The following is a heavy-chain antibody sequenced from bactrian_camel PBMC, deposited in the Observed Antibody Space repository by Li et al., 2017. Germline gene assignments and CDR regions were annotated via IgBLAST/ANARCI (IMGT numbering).Heavy chain of an antibody. Sequence: HVQLVESGGGSVQAGGSLRLSCTASGFTFDVPEMGWYRLAPGNNCVLVSSIRSDGRAHYDDSVKGRFTISRDNAKDTVYLQMNILKPEDTAMYYCAADTFRDRLPARTATMCRPTAQGQGTQVTVS. CDR2: IRSDGRA. CDR1: GFTFDVPE. J-gene: IGHJ4*01. V-gene: IGHV3S63*01. D-gene: IGHD4*01.